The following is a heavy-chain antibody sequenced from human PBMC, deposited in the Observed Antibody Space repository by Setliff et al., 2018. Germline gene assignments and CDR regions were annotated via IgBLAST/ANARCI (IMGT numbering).Heavy chain of an antibody. CDR3: ARQLCSSGYCYATTFDY. V-gene: IGHV4-38-2*01. CDR2: IFQSGNT. Sequence: PSETLSLTCAVPGSSIISDYYWVWIRQPPGKGLEWSGSIFQSGNTYYNPSLKSRVTISVDTSKNQFSLKVNSVTAADTAVYYCARQLCSSGYCYATTFDYWGQGTLVTVSS. CDR1: GSSIISDYY. J-gene: IGHJ4*02. D-gene: IGHD3-22*01.